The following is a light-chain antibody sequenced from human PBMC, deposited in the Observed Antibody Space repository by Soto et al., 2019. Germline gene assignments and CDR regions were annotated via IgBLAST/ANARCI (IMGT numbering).Light chain of an antibody. Sequence: SYELTQPPSVSVAPGQTARITCGGNNIGSKSVHWYQQKPGQAPVLVVYDDRDRPSGIPERFSGSNSGNTATLTISRVEAGDEADYYCQVWDSSSDHPGVFGTGTKLTVL. CDR1: NIGSKS. CDR3: QVWDSSSDHPGV. V-gene: IGLV3-21*02. J-gene: IGLJ1*01. CDR2: DDR.